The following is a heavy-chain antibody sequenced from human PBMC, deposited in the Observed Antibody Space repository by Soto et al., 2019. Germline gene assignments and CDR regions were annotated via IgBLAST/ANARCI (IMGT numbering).Heavy chain of an antibody. J-gene: IGHJ4*02. V-gene: IGHV3-48*03. D-gene: IGHD2-15*01. CDR3: ARDYISIYCSGGSCAEGDY. Sequence: GGSLRLSCAASGFTFSSYEMNWVRQAPGKGLEWVSYISSSGSTIYYADSVKGRFTISRDNAKNSLYLQMNSLRAEDTAVYYCARDYISIYCSGGSCAEGDYWGQGTLVTVSS. CDR2: ISSSGSTI. CDR1: GFTFSSYE.